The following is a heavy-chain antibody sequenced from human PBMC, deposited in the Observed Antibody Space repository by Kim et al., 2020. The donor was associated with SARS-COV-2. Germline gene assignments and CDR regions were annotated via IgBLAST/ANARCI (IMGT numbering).Heavy chain of an antibody. Sequence: GGSLRLSCAASGFTFSSYAMHWVRQAPGKGLEWVAVISYDGSNKYYADSVKGRFTISRDNSKNTLYLQMNSLRAEDTAVYYCARASWGGYYYYGMDVWGQGTTVTFSS. CDR3: ARASWGGYYYYGMDV. CDR1: GFTFSSYA. J-gene: IGHJ6*02. CDR2: ISYDGSNK. V-gene: IGHV3-30*04. D-gene: IGHD3-16*01.